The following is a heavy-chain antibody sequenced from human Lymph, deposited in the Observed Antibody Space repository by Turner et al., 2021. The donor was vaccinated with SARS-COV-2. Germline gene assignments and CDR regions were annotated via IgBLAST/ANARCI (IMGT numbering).Heavy chain of an antibody. CDR2: INPSGGSK. Sequence: QVQLVQSGAEVKKPGASVKVSCKASGYPFTSYYMHWVRQAPGQGLEWMGTINPSGGSKSYAQKFQGRVTMTRDTSTSTVYMELSSLRSEDTAVYYCARDPPIQIWVDYFYYGMDVWGQGTTVTVSS. J-gene: IGHJ6*02. CDR1: GYPFTSYY. V-gene: IGHV1-46*01. D-gene: IGHD5-18*01. CDR3: ARDPPIQIWVDYFYYGMDV.